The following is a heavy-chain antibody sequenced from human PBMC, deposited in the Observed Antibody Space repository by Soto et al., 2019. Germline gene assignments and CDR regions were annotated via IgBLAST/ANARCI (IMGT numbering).Heavy chain of an antibody. V-gene: IGHV4-39*01. CDR2: IFYSGST. Sequence: QLQLLESGPGLVKASETLSLTCNVSGGSISTSRSYWAWIRQPPGKGLGWLANIFYSGSTYYNPSLASRVTVSVDTSKNEVSLKLRSVTAADTAVYYCARQPTTGDTDLWFDPWGQGTLVTVSS. CDR3: ARQPTTGDTDLWFDP. D-gene: IGHD2-21*01. CDR1: GGSISTSRSY. J-gene: IGHJ5*02.